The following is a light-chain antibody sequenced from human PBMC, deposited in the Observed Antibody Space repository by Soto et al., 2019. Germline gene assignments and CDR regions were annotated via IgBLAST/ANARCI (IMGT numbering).Light chain of an antibody. J-gene: IGKJ4*01. CDR1: QSVSSY. V-gene: IGKV3-11*01. CDR2: DAS. CDR3: QQRSNWPPALT. Sequence: EIVLTQSPATLSLSPGERATLSCRASQSVSSYLAWYQQKPGQAPRLLIYDASNRATGIPARFSGSGSGTDFTLTISSIGPEDFAVYYCQQRSNWPPALTFGGGTKVDIK.